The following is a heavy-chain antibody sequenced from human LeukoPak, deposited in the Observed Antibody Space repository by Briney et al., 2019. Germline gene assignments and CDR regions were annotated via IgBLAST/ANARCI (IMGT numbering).Heavy chain of an antibody. D-gene: IGHD6-13*01. Sequence: GGSLRLSCAASGFTFSSYAMSWVRQAPGKGLEWVPAISGSGGSTYYADSVKGRFTISRDNSKNTLYLQMNSLRAEDTAVYYCAKERPSIAAAGDPYFDYWGQGTLVTVSS. CDR3: AKERPSIAAAGDPYFDY. V-gene: IGHV3-23*01. J-gene: IGHJ4*02. CDR1: GFTFSSYA. CDR2: ISGSGGST.